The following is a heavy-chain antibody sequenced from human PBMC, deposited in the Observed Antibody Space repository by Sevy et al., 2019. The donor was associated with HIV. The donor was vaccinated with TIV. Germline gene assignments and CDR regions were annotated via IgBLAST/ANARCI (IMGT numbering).Heavy chain of an antibody. J-gene: IGHJ4*02. D-gene: IGHD3-22*01. Sequence: SETLSLTCTVSGGSISSSSYYWGWIRQPPGKGLEWIGSIYYSGSTYYNPSLKSRVTISVDTSKNQFSLKLSSVTAADTAVYYCARHDGNYYDSSSYYAIFSPYYFDYWGQGTLVTVSS. CDR3: ARHDGNYYDSSSYYAIFSPYYFDY. V-gene: IGHV4-39*01. CDR1: GGSISSSSYY. CDR2: IYYSGST.